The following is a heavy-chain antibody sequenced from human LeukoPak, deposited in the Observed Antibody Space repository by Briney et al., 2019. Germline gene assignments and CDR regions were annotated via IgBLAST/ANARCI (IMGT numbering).Heavy chain of an antibody. D-gene: IGHD2-2*01. CDR3: ARDGRYCSSTSCPGCDY. J-gene: IGHJ4*02. CDR1: GFTFSSYW. CDR2: ISYDGSNK. V-gene: IGHV3-30-3*01. Sequence: GGSLRLSCAASGFTFSSYWMSWVRQAPGKGLEWVAVISYDGSNKYYADSVKGRFTISRDNSKNTLYLQMNSLRAEDTAVYYCARDGRYCSSTSCPGCDYWGQGTLVTVSS.